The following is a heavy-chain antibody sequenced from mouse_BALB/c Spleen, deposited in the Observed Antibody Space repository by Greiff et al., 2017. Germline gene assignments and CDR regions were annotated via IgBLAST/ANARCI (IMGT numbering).Heavy chain of an antibody. D-gene: IGHD2-10*02. CDR3: ARRGYGNYPTMDY. V-gene: IGHV5-17*02. J-gene: IGHJ4*01. CDR1: GFTFSSFG. CDR2: LSSGSSTI. Sequence: EVNVVESGGGLVQPGGSRKLSCAASGFTFSSFGMHWVRQAPEKGLEWVAYLSSGSSTIYYADTVKGRFTISRDNPKNTLFLQMTSLRSEDTAMYYCARRGYGNYPTMDYWGQGTSVTVSS.